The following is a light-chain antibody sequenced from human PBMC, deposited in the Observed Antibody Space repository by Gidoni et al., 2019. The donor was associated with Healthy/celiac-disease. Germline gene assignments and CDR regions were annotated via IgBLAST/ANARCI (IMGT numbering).Light chain of an antibody. J-gene: IGKJ1*01. Sequence: EMVLTQYPATLSLSPGERATLSCRASQSVSSYLAWYQQKPGQAPRLLIDDASNRATGIPARFSGSGSGTDFTLTISSLEPEDFAVYYCQQRSNWPRTFGQGTKVEIK. V-gene: IGKV3-11*01. CDR1: QSVSSY. CDR3: QQRSNWPRT. CDR2: DAS.